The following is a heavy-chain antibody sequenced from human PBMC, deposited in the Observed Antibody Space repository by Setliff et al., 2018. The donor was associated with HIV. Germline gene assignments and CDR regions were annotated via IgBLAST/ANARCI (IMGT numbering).Heavy chain of an antibody. Sequence: PSATLSLTCNVSGDSIKDYYWSWIRQPPGKGLEWLGYMSFSANSNYNPSLKNRITISIDTSKNQFSLRLKSVTAADAAIYYCARGAGAFGAKLDSWGQGSLVTVSS. CDR3: ARGAGAFGAKLDS. D-gene: IGHD3-10*01. CDR2: MSFSANS. V-gene: IGHV4-59*01. J-gene: IGHJ4*02. CDR1: GDSIKDYY.